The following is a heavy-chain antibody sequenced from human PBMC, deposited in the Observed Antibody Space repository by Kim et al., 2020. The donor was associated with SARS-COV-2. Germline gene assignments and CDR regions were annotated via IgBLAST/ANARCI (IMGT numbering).Heavy chain of an antibody. D-gene: IGHD6-25*01. CDR3: AGPAGWFDP. CDR1: GFTFSSYS. Sequence: GGSLRLSCAASGFTFSSYSMKWVRQAPGKGLEWVSSISSSSSYIYYADSVKGRFTISRDNAKNSLYLQMNSLRAEDTAVYYCAGPAGWFDPWGQGTLVTVSS. V-gene: IGHV3-21*01. J-gene: IGHJ5*02. CDR2: ISSSSSYI.